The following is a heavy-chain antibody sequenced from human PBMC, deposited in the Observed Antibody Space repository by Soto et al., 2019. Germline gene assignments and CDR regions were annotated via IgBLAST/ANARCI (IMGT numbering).Heavy chain of an antibody. D-gene: IGHD5-12*01. V-gene: IGHV4-4*07. CDR1: GTSISIYS. Sequence: PSETLSLTYTVSGTSISIYSWSWIRQPAGKDLEWVGRIYTDGSTNYHPSLKSRVIMSVDTSKNQFSLILSSVTAADTAVYYCAREARGGYSGIFDYWGRGALVTVSS. J-gene: IGHJ4*02. CDR2: IYTDGST. CDR3: AREARGGYSGIFDY.